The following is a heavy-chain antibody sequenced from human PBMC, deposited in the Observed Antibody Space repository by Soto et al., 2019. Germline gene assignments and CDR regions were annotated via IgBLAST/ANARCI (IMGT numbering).Heavy chain of an antibody. J-gene: IGHJ4*02. CDR2: ISYDGSNK. D-gene: IGHD3-22*01. CDR1: GFTFSSYA. CDR3: ARDNVVGDYYDSSARFDY. V-gene: IGHV3-30-3*01. Sequence: GGSLILSCAASGFTFSSYAMHWVRQAPGKGLEWVAVISYDGSNKYYADSVKGRFTISRDNSKNTLYLQMNSLRAEDTAVYYCARDNVVGDYYDSSARFDYWGQGTLVTVSS.